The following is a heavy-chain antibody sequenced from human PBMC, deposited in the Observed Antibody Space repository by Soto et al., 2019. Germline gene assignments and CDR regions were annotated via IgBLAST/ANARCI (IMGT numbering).Heavy chain of an antibody. J-gene: IGHJ6*02. Sequence: SVKVSCKASGGTFSSYAISWVRQAPGQGLEWMGGIIPIFGTANYAQKFQGRVTITADKSTSTAYMELSSLRSEDTAVYYCARDRYQLLYGDYYYYGMDVWGQGTTVTVS. CDR3: ARDRYQLLYGDYYYYGMDV. CDR1: GGTFSSYA. CDR2: IIPIFGTA. D-gene: IGHD2-2*02. V-gene: IGHV1-69*06.